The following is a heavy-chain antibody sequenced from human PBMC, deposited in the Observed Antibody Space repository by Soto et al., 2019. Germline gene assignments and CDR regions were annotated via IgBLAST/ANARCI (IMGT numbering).Heavy chain of an antibody. Sequence: GGSLRLSCTASGFTFGVYAMSWVRHAPGKGLEWLGFIRSKAYGGTTEYAASVKGRFTISRDDSKSIAYLQMSSLKTEDTAVYYCSRVNDFWSGYYTSSFDYWGQGTPVTVSS. D-gene: IGHD3-3*01. V-gene: IGHV3-49*04. CDR3: SRVNDFWSGYYTSSFDY. CDR2: IRSKAYGGTT. CDR1: GFTFGVYA. J-gene: IGHJ4*02.